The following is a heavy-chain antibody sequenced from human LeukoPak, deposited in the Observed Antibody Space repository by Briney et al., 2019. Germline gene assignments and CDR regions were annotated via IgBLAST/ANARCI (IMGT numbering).Heavy chain of an antibody. CDR2: IRSDGSST. CDR1: GFTFNTYW. Sequence: GGSLRLSCAASGFTFNTYWMHWVRQAPGKGLVWVSRIRSDGSSTSYADSVRGRFNISRDNAKNTLYLQMNSLRAEDTAVYYCAGVLGVRDLAYFDYWGHGTLVTVSS. D-gene: IGHD3-10*01. J-gene: IGHJ4*01. CDR3: AGVLGVRDLAYFDY. V-gene: IGHV3-74*01.